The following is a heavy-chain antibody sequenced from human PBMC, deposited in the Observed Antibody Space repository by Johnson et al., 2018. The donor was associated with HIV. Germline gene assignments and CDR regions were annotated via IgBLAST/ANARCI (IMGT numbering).Heavy chain of an antibody. J-gene: IGHJ3*02. CDR2: IKQDGSEK. CDR3: ASCEYSSPRGAFDI. CDR1: GFTFSSYG. V-gene: IGHV3-7*03. D-gene: IGHD6-6*01. Sequence: VQLVESGGGVVQPGGSLRLSCAASGFTFSSYGMHWVRQAPGKGLEWVANIKQDGSEKYYVDSVKGRFTISRDNAKNSLYLQMNSLRAEDTAVYYCASCEYSSPRGAFDIWGQGTMVTVSS.